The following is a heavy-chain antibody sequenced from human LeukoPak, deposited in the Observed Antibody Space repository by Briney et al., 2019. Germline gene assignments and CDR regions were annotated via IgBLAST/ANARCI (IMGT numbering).Heavy chain of an antibody. J-gene: IGHJ4*02. Sequence: SETLSLTYTVSGGSMSSYYWSWIRQPPGKGLEWIGYIFYSGNTNYNPSLTSRVTISVDTSKNQSSLKLSSVTAADTAMYYCARDKGEYYDSSGYLDYWGQGTLVTVSS. CDR1: GGSMSSYY. CDR3: ARDKGEYYDSSGYLDY. D-gene: IGHD3-22*01. V-gene: IGHV4-59*01. CDR2: IFYSGNT.